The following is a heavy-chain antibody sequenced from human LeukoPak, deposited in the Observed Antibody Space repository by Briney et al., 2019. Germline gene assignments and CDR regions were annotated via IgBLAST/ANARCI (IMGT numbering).Heavy chain of an antibody. J-gene: IGHJ4*02. Sequence: GASVKVSCKASGYTFTSYGISWVRQAPGQGLEWMGWISAYNGNTNYAQKLQGRVTMTTDTSTSTAYMELGSLRSDDTAVYYCARDYQNYYDSSGYYCWGQGTLVTVSS. CDR1: GYTFTSYG. V-gene: IGHV1-18*01. CDR3: ARDYQNYYDSSGYYC. CDR2: ISAYNGNT. D-gene: IGHD3-22*01.